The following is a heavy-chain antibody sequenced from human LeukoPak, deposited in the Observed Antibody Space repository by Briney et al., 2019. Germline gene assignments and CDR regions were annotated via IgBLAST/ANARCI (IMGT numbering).Heavy chain of an antibody. CDR2: VYWNDDK. D-gene: IGHD2-8*01. CDR1: GLSLSSSGEV. J-gene: IGHJ4*02. Sequence: SGPTLVNPTQTLTLTCTFSGLSLSSSGEVVGWVRQPPEKAPEWLAFVYWNDDKRYSPSLRSRLTITKDTSKNQVVLTMTNMDPLDTATYFCAHRHTNTLIDDWGQGMLVTVSS. CDR3: AHRHTNTLIDD. V-gene: IGHV2-5*01.